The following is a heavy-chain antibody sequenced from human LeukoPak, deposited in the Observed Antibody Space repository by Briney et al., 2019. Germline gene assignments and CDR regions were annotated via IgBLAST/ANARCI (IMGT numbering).Heavy chain of an antibody. V-gene: IGHV3-33*01. CDR2: IWYDGSNK. D-gene: IGHD3-9*01. Sequence: PGRSLRLSCAASGFTFSSYGMHWVRQAPGKGLEWVAAIWYDGSNKYYADSVKGRFTISRDDSKNTLYLQMNSLRAEDTAVYYCARDFTTGYYRTDYWGQGTLVTVSS. CDR1: GFTFSSYG. J-gene: IGHJ4*02. CDR3: ARDFTTGYYRTDY.